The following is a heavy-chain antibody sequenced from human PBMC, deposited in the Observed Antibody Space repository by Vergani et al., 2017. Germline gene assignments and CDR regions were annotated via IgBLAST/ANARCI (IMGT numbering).Heavy chain of an antibody. D-gene: IGHD3-3*01. J-gene: IGHJ2*01. Sequence: EVQLLESGGGLVQPGGSLRLSCAASGFPFSSYAMSWVRPAPGKGLEWVSAISGSGGSTYYADSVKGRFTISRDNSKNTLYLQMNSRRADDTAVYYCAXDRVVCGVVKGDWYFDLWGRGTLVTVSS. CDR1: GFPFSSYA. V-gene: IGHV3-23*01. CDR3: AXDRVVCGVVKGDWYFDL. CDR2: ISGSGGST.